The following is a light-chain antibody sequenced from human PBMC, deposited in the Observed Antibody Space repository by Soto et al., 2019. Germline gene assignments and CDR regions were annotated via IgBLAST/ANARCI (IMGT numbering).Light chain of an antibody. J-gene: IGKJ2*01. CDR2: GAS. Sequence: EIVMTQSPATLSVSPGERATLSCRASQSVSSNLAWYQQKPGQAPRLLIYGASTRATGIPARFSGSGSGTEFTLTISSLQSEDFAVYYCQQYNNWLPITFGQGNKLEIK. CDR1: QSVSSN. V-gene: IGKV3-15*01. CDR3: QQYNNWLPIT.